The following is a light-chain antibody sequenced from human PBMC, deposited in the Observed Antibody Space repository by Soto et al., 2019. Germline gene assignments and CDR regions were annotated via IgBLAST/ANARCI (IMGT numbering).Light chain of an antibody. J-gene: IGLJ1*01. CDR1: SSDVGGYHY. Sequence: QSALTQPRSVSGSPGQSVTISCTGTSSDVGGYHYVSWYQQHPGEAPKLMIYDVSKRPSGVPDRFSASKSGNTASLTISGLQADDEADYYCCSYAGTYSYVFGAGTKVTVL. CDR3: CSYAGTYSYV. V-gene: IGLV2-11*01. CDR2: DVS.